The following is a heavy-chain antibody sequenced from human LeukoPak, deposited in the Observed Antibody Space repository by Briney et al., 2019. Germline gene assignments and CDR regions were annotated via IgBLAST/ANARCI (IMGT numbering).Heavy chain of an antibody. CDR2: IIPIFGTA. Sequence: SVRVSCKASGGTFSSYAISWVRQAPGQGLEWMGGIIPIFGTANYAQKFQGRVTITADESTSTAYMELSSLRSEDTAVYYCARKGALWFGELFHYMDVWGKGTTVTVSS. CDR3: ARKGALWFGELFHYMDV. CDR1: GGTFSSYA. J-gene: IGHJ6*03. V-gene: IGHV1-69*01. D-gene: IGHD3-10*01.